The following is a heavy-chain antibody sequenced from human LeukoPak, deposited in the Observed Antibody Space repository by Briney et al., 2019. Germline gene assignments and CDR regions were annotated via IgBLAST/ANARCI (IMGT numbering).Heavy chain of an antibody. CDR2: IKQDGSEK. CDR1: GFTFSSYW. D-gene: IGHD2-15*01. V-gene: IGHV3-7*01. CDR3: ARGPYPVAAVSYYFDY. J-gene: IGHJ4*02. Sequence: PGGSLRLSCAASGFTFSSYWMSWVRQAPGQGLEWVANIKQDGSEKYYVDSVKGRFTISRDNAKNSLYLQMNSLRAEDTAVYYCARGPYPVAAVSYYFDYWGQGTLVTVSS.